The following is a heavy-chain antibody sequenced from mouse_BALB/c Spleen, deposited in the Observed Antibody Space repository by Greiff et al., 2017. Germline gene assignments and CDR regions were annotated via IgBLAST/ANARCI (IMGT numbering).Heavy chain of an antibody. V-gene: IGHV2-9-2*01. Sequence: VQLQESGPGLVAPSQSLSITCTVSGFSLTSYDISWIRQPPGKGLEWLGVIWTGGGTNYNSAFMSRLSISKDNSKSQVFLKMNSLQTDDTAIYYCVRDPYDYENFDVWGAGTTVTVSS. CDR3: VRDPYDYENFDV. J-gene: IGHJ1*01. CDR1: GFSLTSYD. D-gene: IGHD2-4*01. CDR2: IWTGGGT.